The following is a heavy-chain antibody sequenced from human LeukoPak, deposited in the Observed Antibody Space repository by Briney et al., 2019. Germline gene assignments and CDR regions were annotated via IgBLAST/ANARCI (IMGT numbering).Heavy chain of an antibody. CDR1: GYTFTSYG. D-gene: IGHD3-9*01. CDR3: ARDYDILTGYIAFDI. V-gene: IGHV1-18*04. CDR2: ISAYNGNT. Sequence: ASVKLSCKASGYTFTSYGISWVRQAPGQGLEWMGWISAYNGNTNYAQKLQGRVTMTTDTSTSTAYMELRSLRSDDTAVYYCARDYDILTGYIAFDIWGQGTMVTVSS. J-gene: IGHJ3*02.